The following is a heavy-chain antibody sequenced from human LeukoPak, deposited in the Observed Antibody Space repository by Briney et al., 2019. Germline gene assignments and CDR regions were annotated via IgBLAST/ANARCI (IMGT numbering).Heavy chain of an antibody. CDR2: INHSGST. CDR1: GGSFSGYY. D-gene: IGHD1-26*01. Sequence: SETLSLTCAVYGGSFSGYYWSWIRQPPGKGLEWIGEINHSGSTYYNPSLKSRVTISVDTSKNQFSLKLSSVTAADTAVYYCARGASGSYFFGQYYFDYWGQGTLVTVSS. V-gene: IGHV4-34*01. J-gene: IGHJ4*02. CDR3: ARGASGSYFFGQYYFDY.